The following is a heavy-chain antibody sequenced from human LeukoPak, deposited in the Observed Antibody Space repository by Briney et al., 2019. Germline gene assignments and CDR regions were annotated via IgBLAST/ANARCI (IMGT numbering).Heavy chain of an antibody. CDR3: TYDFWSGNPPRYFDY. D-gene: IGHD3-3*01. CDR1: GFTFSGSA. V-gene: IGHV3-73*01. J-gene: IGHJ4*02. CDR2: IRSKANSYAT. Sequence: PGGSLRLSCAASGFTFSGSAMHWVRQASGKGQEWVGRIRSKANSYATAYAASVKGRFTISRDDSKNTAYLQMNSLKTEDTAVYYCTYDFWSGNPPRYFDYWGQGTLVTVSS.